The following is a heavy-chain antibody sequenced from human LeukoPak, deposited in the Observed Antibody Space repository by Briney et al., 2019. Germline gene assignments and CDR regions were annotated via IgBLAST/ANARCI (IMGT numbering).Heavy chain of an antibody. Sequence: GGSLRLSCAASGFTVSSNYMSWVRQAPGKGLEWVSVIYSGGSTYYADSVKGRFTISRDNSKNPLYLQMNSLRAEDTAVYYCAREGAAAGTVNWFDPWGQGTLVTVSS. J-gene: IGHJ5*02. V-gene: IGHV3-66*01. CDR2: IYSGGST. CDR1: GFTVSSNY. D-gene: IGHD6-13*01. CDR3: AREGAAAGTVNWFDP.